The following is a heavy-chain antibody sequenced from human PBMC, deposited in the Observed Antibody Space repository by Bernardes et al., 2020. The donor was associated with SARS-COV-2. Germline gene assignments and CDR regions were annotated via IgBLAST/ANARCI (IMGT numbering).Heavy chain of an antibody. J-gene: IGHJ6*02. CDR1: GGSISGSTYG. CDR2: FYYSGNT. CDR3: SRPGVTMIRGPPRRPSYGVDV. Sequence: SETLSLTCTVSGGSISGSTYGWGWIRQRPGKGLEWIGTFYYSGNTYYNPSLKRRVTMSVDTDKNQFSLELRSVTAADTAVYYCSRPGVTMIRGPPRRPSYGVDVWGQGTSVTVSS. D-gene: IGHD3-10*01. V-gene: IGHV4-39*01.